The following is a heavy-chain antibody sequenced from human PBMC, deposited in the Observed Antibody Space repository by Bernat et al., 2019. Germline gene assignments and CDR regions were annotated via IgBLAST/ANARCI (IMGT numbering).Heavy chain of an antibody. CDR2: IYHSGST. CDR1: GYSISSGYY. D-gene: IGHD4-17*01. CDR3: ARGGDYLWGPTTWFDP. V-gene: IGHV4-38-2*01. Sequence: QVQLQESGPGLVKPSETLSLTCAVSGYSISSGYYWGWIRQPPGKGLEWIGSIYHSGSTYYNPSLKSRVTISVDTSKNQFSLKLSSVTAADTAVYYCARGGDYLWGPTTWFDPWGQGTLVTVSS. J-gene: IGHJ5*02.